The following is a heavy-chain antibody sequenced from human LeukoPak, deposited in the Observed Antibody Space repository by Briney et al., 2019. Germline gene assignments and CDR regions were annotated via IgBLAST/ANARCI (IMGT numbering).Heavy chain of an antibody. CDR2: IYFDGSNK. Sequence: GGPLRLSCAASGFTFSTYGVHWVRQAPGKGLEWVAVIYFDGSNKYYVDSVKGRFTISRDNSKNTVYLQMNSLRAEDTAVYYCARPRDGNWFDPWGQGTLVTVSS. CDR3: ARPRDGNWFDP. D-gene: IGHD5-24*01. J-gene: IGHJ5*02. V-gene: IGHV3-33*01. CDR1: GFTFSTYG.